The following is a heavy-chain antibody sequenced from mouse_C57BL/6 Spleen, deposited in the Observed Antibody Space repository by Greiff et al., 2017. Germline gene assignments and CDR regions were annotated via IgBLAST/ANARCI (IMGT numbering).Heavy chain of an antibody. CDR3: ARSYYGSSYVAMDY. CDR2: ISSGSSTI. CDR1: GFTFSDYG. Sequence: DVKLVESGGGLVKPGGSLKLSCAASGFTFSDYGMHWVRQAPEKGLEWVAYISSGSSTIYYADTVKGRFTISRDNAKNTLFLQMTSLRSEDTAMYYCARSYYGSSYVAMDYWGQGTSVTVSS. J-gene: IGHJ4*01. V-gene: IGHV5-17*01. D-gene: IGHD1-1*01.